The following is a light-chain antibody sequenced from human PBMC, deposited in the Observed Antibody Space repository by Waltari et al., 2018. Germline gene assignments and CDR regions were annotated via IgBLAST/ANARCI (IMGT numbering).Light chain of an antibody. V-gene: IGKV1-NL1*01. Sequence: DIQMTQSPSSLSASVGDKVTITCRASHDISNSLAWYQQKPGKAPKLLLYGTSRLESGVPSRFSGSGSVTDYTLTISSLQPEDFATYYCQQYYSIPLAFGGGTKVEIK. J-gene: IGKJ4*01. CDR2: GTS. CDR3: QQYYSIPLA. CDR1: HDISNS.